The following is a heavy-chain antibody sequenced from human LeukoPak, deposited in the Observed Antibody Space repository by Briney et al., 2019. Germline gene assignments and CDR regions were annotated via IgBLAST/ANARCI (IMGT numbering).Heavy chain of an antibody. D-gene: IGHD3-22*01. V-gene: IGHV3-30*04. CDR1: GFTFSSHA. CDR2: ISNDGSNK. CDR3: ARDHYDSSGYLFDY. J-gene: IGHJ4*02. Sequence: GGSLRLSCAASGFTFSSHAMHWVRQVPGKGLDWVALISNDGSNKYYADSVKGRFTISRDNSKSTVYLQMNSLRADDTAVYYCARDHYDSSGYLFDYWGQGTLVSVSS.